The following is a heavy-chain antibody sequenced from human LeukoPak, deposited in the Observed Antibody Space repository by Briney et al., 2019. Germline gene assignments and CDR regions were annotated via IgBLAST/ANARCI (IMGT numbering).Heavy chain of an antibody. D-gene: IGHD6-19*01. CDR1: GGSFSGYY. CDR2: INHSGST. CDR3: ARGRGGPGAAGRSGSDY. V-gene: IGHV4-34*01. J-gene: IGHJ4*02. Sequence: PSETLSLTCAVYGGSFSGYYWSWIRQPPGKGLEWIGEINHSGSTNYNPSLKSRVTISVDTSKNQSSLKLSSVTAADTAVYYCARGRGGPGAAGRSGSDYWGQGTLVTVSS.